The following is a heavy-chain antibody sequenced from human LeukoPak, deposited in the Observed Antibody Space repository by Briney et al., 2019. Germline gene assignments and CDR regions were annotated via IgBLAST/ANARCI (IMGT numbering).Heavy chain of an antibody. J-gene: IGHJ4*02. CDR2: ISYDGSNK. V-gene: IGHV3-30-3*01. Sequence: PGGSLRLSCAASGFTFSSYAMSWVRQAPGKGLEWVAVISYDGSNKYYADSVKGRFTISRDNSKNTLYLQMNSLRAEDTAVYYCAKVTKGANSYGFDYWGQGTLVTVSS. CDR3: AKVTKGANSYGFDY. D-gene: IGHD5-18*01. CDR1: GFTFSSYA.